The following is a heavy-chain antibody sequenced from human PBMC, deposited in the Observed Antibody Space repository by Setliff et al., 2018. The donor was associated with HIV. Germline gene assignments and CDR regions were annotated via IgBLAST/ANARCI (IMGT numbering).Heavy chain of an antibody. CDR1: GASINRTDHY. CDR3: ARAVVFASGNFWFDP. CDR2: ITASGGA. V-gene: IGHV4-61*05. D-gene: IGHD3-3*01. Sequence: SETLSLTCSVSGASINRTDHYWGWIRQSPGKRLEWIGHITASGGATYNPSVKSRVSISLGSPSSEFSLRLTSVSAADTAVYYCARAVVFASGNFWFDPWGPGALVTVSS. J-gene: IGHJ5*02.